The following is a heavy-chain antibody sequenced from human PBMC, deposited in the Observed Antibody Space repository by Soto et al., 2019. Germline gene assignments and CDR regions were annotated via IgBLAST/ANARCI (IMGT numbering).Heavy chain of an antibody. V-gene: IGHV3-48*03. CDR3: ARAECSTSHFLTASYAYGLDV. J-gene: IGHJ6*02. CDR1: GFTFSNFE. CDR2: INTAGSTK. D-gene: IGHD2-2*01. Sequence: EVQLVESGGGLVQPGTSLRLSCAASGFTFSNFEMHWVRQAPGKGLEWVSYINTAGSTKYYAESVKGRFTISRDNARNALFLHMTSMRVEETSAYYCARAECSTSHFLTASYAYGLDVWGQGTTVTVSS.